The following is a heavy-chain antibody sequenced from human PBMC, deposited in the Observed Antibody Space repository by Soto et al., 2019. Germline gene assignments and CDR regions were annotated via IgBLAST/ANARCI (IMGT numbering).Heavy chain of an antibody. CDR3: ARGLGDYDFRSAQSPPYYMDV. D-gene: IGHD3-3*01. CDR1: GYTFIHYG. Sequence: QVHLVQSGAEVRSPGASVKVSCEASGYTFIHYGITWVRQAPGQGLEWMGWINPYNGYTDYTQKLQGRVTMTTDTSTTTAYMELRSLRSDDTAVYYCARGLGDYDFRSAQSPPYYMDVWGKGTTVTVSS. J-gene: IGHJ6*03. CDR2: INPYNGYT. V-gene: IGHV1-18*01.